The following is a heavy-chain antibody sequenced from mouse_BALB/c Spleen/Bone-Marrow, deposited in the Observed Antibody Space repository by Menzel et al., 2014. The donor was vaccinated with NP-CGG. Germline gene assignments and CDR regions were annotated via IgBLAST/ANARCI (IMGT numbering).Heavy chain of an antibody. CDR1: GYTFSSYW. D-gene: IGHD2-14*01. Sequence: QVQLKESGAELMKPGASVKISCKATGYTFSSYWIEWVKQRPGHGLEWIGEILPGSGSTNYNEKFKGKATFTADTSSNTAYMQLSSLKSEDSAVYYCARRGYDGAYWGQGTLVTVSA. J-gene: IGHJ3*01. V-gene: IGHV1-9*01. CDR3: ARRGYDGAY. CDR2: ILPGSGST.